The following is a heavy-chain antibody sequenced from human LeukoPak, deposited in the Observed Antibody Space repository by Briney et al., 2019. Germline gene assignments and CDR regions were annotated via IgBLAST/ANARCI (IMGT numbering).Heavy chain of an antibody. V-gene: IGHV4-59*12. D-gene: IGHD3-3*01. J-gene: IGHJ6*03. Sequence: PSETLSLTCTVSGGSISSYYWSWIRQPPGKGLEWIGYIYYSGSTNYNPSLKSRVTISVDTSKNQFSLKLSSVTAADTAVYYCARGRNYDFWSGLTGYYMDVWGKGTTVTVSS. CDR1: GGSISSYY. CDR3: ARGRNYDFWSGLTGYYMDV. CDR2: IYYSGST.